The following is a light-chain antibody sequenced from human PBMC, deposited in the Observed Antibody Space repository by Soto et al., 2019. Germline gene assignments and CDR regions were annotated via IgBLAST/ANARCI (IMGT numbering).Light chain of an antibody. J-gene: IGKJ4*01. CDR2: AAS. Sequence: IVLTQSPGTLSLSLGERDTLSCRASQSVSSNYLAWYQQKPGQAPGLLIYAASTRATGIPARFSGSGSGTDFTLTISSLEPEDFAVYYCQQHADWPLTFGGGTKVDIK. CDR3: QQHADWPLT. V-gene: IGKV3D-20*02. CDR1: QSVSSNY.